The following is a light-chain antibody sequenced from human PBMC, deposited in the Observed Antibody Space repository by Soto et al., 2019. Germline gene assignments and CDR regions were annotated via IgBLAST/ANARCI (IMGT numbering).Light chain of an antibody. CDR2: WAS. CDR3: QQYYSTPIT. CDR1: QTVLSSSNNKNY. V-gene: IGKV4-1*01. Sequence: DIVMTQSPDSLAVSLGERATINCKSSQTVLSSSNNKNYLAWYQQRPGHPPKLLIYWASTRESGVPDRFSGSGSGTDFTLTISSLQAEDVAVYYCQQYYSTPITFGQGTRLEIK. J-gene: IGKJ5*01.